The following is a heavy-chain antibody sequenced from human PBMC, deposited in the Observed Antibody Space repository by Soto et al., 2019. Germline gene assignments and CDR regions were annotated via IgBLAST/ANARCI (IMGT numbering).Heavy chain of an antibody. D-gene: IGHD2-2*01. V-gene: IGHV3-23*01. CDR2: ISGSGGST. CDR3: AKEGGCSSTSCTAYNWFDP. CDR1: GFTFSSYA. Sequence: GGSLRLSCAASGFTFSSYAMIWVRQAPGKGLEWVSAISGSGGSTYYADSVKGRFTISRDNSKNTLYLQMNSLRAEDTAVYYCAKEGGCSSTSCTAYNWFDPWGQGTLVTVSS. J-gene: IGHJ5*02.